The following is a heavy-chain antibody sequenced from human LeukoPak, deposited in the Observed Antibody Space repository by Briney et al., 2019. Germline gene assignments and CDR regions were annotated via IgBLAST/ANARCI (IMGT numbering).Heavy chain of an antibody. D-gene: IGHD6-19*01. CDR2: IYTSGST. V-gene: IGHV4-4*07. CDR3: AREIPVAGAFISDY. J-gene: IGHJ4*02. Sequence: SETLSLTCTVSGGSISSYYWSWIRQPAGKGLEWIGRIYTSGSTNYNPSLKSRVTMSVDTSKNQFSLKLSSVTAADTAVYYCAREIPVAGAFISDYWGQGTLVTVSS. CDR1: GGSISSYY.